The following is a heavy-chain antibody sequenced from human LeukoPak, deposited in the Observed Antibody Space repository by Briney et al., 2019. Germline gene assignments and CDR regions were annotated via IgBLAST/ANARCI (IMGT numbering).Heavy chain of an antibody. CDR3: ARGLITMIVESYFDY. D-gene: IGHD3-22*01. J-gene: IGHJ4*02. CDR1: GGSFSGYY. Sequence: PPETLSLTCAVYGGSFSGYYWSWIRQPPGKGLEWVSSISSSSSYIYYADSVKGRFTISRDNAKNSLYLQMNSLRAEDTAVYYCARGLITMIVESYFDYWGQGTLVTVSS. V-gene: IGHV3-21*01. CDR2: ISSSSSYI.